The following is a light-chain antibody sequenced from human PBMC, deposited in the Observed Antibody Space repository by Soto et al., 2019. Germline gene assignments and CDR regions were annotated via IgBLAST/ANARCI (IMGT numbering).Light chain of an antibody. J-gene: IGKJ5*01. CDR2: KAS. V-gene: IGKV1-5*03. CDR3: QQYNHYPYT. CDR1: QSISRY. Sequence: DIQMAQSPSSLSASVGDRVTVACRASQSISRYLAWYQQKPGKAPESQIYKASSLESGVPSRFSGSGSGTEFTLTISSLQTDDSATYYCQQYNHYPYTFGQGTRLEIK.